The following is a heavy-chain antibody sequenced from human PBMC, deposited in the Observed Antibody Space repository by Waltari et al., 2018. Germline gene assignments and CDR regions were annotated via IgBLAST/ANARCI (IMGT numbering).Heavy chain of an antibody. J-gene: IGHJ4*02. CDR3: ARLGRFLEWLSP. CDR2: IYYSGST. CDR1: GGSISSSSYY. V-gene: IGHV4-39*01. D-gene: IGHD3-3*01. Sequence: GPGLVKPSEPLSLTCTVSGGSISSSSYYWGWIRQPPGKGLEWIGSIYYSGSTYYNPSLKSRVTVSVDTSNNQFSLKLSSVTAADTAVYYCARLGRFLEWLSPGGQGTLVTVSS.